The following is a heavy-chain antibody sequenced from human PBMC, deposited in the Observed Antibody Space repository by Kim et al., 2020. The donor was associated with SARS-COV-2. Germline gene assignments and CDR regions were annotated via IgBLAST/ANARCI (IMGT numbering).Heavy chain of an antibody. J-gene: IGHJ4*02. D-gene: IGHD5-12*01. Sequence: GESLKISCKGSGYSFTSYWIGWVRQMPGKGLEWMGIIYPGDSDTRYSPSFQGQVTISADKSISTAYLQWSSLKASDTAMYYCAALAGRPIGYSGYEDYWGQGTLVTVSS. CDR1: GYSFTSYW. V-gene: IGHV5-51*01. CDR2: IYPGDSDT. CDR3: AALAGRPIGYSGYEDY.